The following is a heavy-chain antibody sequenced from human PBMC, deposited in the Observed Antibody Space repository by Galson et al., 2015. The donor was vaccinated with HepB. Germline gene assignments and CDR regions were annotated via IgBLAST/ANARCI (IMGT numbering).Heavy chain of an antibody. V-gene: IGHV3-11*06. Sequence: SLRLSCAASGFTFSDYYMSWIRQAPGKGLEWVSYISSSSSYTNYADSVKGRFTISRDNAKNSLYLQMNSLRAEDTAVYYCARDGQLSARASPRYYYYMDVWGKGTTVTVSS. CDR2: ISSSSSYT. CDR1: GFTFSDYY. D-gene: IGHD1-1*01. J-gene: IGHJ6*03. CDR3: ARDGQLSARASPRYYYYMDV.